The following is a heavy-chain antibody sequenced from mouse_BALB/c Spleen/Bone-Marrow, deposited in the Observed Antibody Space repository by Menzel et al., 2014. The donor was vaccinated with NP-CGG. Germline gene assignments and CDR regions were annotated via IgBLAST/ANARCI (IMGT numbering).Heavy chain of an antibody. D-gene: IGHD2-4*01. CDR2: IYPGSGST. CDR1: GYTFTSYW. V-gene: IGHV1S22*01. J-gene: IGHJ3*01. Sequence: LQQSGSELMRPGASVKLSCKASGYTFTSYWMHWVKQRPGQGLEWIGNIYPGSGSTNYDEKFKSKATLTVDTSSSTAYMQLSSLTSEDSAVYYCTKGLPSAYWGQGTLVTVSA. CDR3: TKGLPSAY.